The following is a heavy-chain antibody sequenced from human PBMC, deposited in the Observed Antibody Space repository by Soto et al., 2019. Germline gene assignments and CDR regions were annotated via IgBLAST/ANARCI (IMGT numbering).Heavy chain of an antibody. J-gene: IGHJ6*03. V-gene: IGHV3-74*01. CDR2: INSVGSVS. CDR3: ARGECVGGSCYSLAGSFYYYMDV. CDR1: GFTFSNYW. Sequence: EVKLVESGGGLVQPGGSLRLSCAASGFTFSNYWMYWVRPAPGQGLVWVLRINSVGSVSRYADSVKGRLTISSDNVKNTLYLQMNSLRVEDTAVYYCARGECVGGSCYSLAGSFYYYMDVWGKGTTVTVFS. D-gene: IGHD2-15*01.